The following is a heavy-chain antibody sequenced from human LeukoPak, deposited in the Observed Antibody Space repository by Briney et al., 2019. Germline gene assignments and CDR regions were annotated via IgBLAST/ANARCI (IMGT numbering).Heavy chain of an antibody. CDR1: GYTFTSYG. Sequence: ASVRVSCKTSGYTFTSYGISWVRQAPGQGLEWMGWISAYNGNTNYAQKLQGRVTMTTDPSTSTAYMELKSLRSDDTAVYYCARESDYSGHFYFQHWGQGTLVTVSA. V-gene: IGHV1-18*01. D-gene: IGHD1-26*01. CDR2: ISAYNGNT. CDR3: ARESDYSGHFYFQH. J-gene: IGHJ1*01.